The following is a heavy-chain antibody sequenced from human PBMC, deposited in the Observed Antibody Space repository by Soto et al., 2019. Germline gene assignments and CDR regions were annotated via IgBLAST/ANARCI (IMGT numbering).Heavy chain of an antibody. J-gene: IGHJ6*02. CDR2: IWYDGSNK. D-gene: IGHD1-26*01. CDR3: ARGGSGSYWDGMDV. CDR1: GFTFSSYG. V-gene: IGHV3-33*01. Sequence: GGSLRLSCAASGFTFSSYGMHWVRQAPGKGLEWVAVIWYDGSNKYYADSVKGRFTISRDNSKNTLYLQMNSLRAEDTAVYYCARGGSGSYWDGMDVWGQGTTVTVSS.